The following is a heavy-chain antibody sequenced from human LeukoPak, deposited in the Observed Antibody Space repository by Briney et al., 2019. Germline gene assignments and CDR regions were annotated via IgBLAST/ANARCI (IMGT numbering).Heavy chain of an antibody. CDR2: INPNSGGT. J-gene: IGHJ4*02. Sequence: GASVKVSCKASGYTFTSYYMHWVRQAPGQGLEWMGWINPNSGGTNYAQKFQGWVTMTRDTSISTAYMELSRLRSADTAVYYCARGWNYYGSGSYYHFDYWGQGTLVTVSS. CDR1: GYTFTSYY. CDR3: ARGWNYYGSGSYYHFDY. V-gene: IGHV1-2*04. D-gene: IGHD3-10*01.